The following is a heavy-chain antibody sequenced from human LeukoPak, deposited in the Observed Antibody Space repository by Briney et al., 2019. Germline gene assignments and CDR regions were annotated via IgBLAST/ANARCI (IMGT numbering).Heavy chain of an antibody. Sequence: GGSLRLSCAASGFTFSSYWMSWVRQAPGEGLEWVAKINQDGTEKAYVDSVRGRFTISRDNAKNSLFLQMNSLRAEDTAVYYCAGGDYGRTLGYWGQGTLVTVSS. CDR1: GFTFSSYW. CDR2: INQDGTEK. J-gene: IGHJ4*02. CDR3: AGGDYGRTLGY. D-gene: IGHD4-17*01. V-gene: IGHV3-7*03.